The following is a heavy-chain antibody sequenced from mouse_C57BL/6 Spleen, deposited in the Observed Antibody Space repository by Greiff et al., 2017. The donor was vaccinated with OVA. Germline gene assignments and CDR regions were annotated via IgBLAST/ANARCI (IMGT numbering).Heavy chain of an antibody. V-gene: IGHV1-82*01. D-gene: IGHD1-1*01. CDR3: ARSITTVVADY. J-gene: IGHJ2*01. CDR2: IYPGDGDT. Sequence: LQESGPELVKPGASVKISCKASGYAFSSSWMNWVKQRPGKGLEWIGRIYPGDGDTNYNGKFKGKATLTADKSSSTAYMQLSSLTSEDSAVYFCARSITTVVADYWGQGTTLTVSS. CDR1: GYAFSSSW.